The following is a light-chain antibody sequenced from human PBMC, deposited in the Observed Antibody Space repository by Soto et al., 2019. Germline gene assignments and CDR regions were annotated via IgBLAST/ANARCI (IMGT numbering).Light chain of an antibody. J-gene: IGLJ3*02. Sequence: QSALTQPPSVSGAPGQRVTISCTGSSSNIGRGYDVHWYQQIPGSAPRLLLSGDNTRPSGVPDRFSGSRSGTSASLAITGLQAEDEADYYCQTFDSSLTISWVFGGGTKVTVL. CDR2: GDN. CDR1: SSNIGRGYD. CDR3: QTFDSSLTISWV. V-gene: IGLV1-40*01.